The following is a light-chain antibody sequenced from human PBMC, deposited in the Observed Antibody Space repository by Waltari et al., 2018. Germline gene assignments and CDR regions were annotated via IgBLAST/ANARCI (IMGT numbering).Light chain of an antibody. J-gene: IGKJ4*01. CDR2: AAS. CDR1: QGITNY. V-gene: IGKV1-16*01. CDR3: LKYDNYPIT. Sequence: DVQMTQSPSSLPASLRHTVTLTCRATQGITNYLAWFQQRPGEVPRFLIYAASTLHSGAPSRFSGSGSETDFTLTINGLQPEDFATYYCLKYDNYPITFGGGTKVETK.